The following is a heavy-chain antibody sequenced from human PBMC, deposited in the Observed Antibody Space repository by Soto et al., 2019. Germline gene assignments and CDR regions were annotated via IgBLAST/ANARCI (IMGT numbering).Heavy chain of an antibody. V-gene: IGHV1-69*13. CDR3: AREGSVCGAGRYHDAFEI. J-gene: IGHJ3*02. D-gene: IGHD3-10*01. Sequence: ASVKVSCKASGGTFSSYALSWGRQAPGQRLEWLGGLIPICDTAKYAEKFQGRVTITADESPSTAYMDLSSLRSEDTAVYYCAREGSVCGAGRYHDAFEIWGQGTMVTVSS. CDR2: LIPICDTA. CDR1: GGTFSSYA.